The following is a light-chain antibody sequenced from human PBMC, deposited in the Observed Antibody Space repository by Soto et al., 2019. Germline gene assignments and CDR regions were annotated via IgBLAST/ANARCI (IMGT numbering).Light chain of an antibody. Sequence: IVMTQSPGTLSVSPGERATLSCWATQNIGNKVGWYQQTPGQAPRLLIYGASTRATGILASFSGSGSGTDFTLTISSLEPEDFAVYYCQQRSNRPETVGQGTKGDIK. CDR1: QNIGNK. CDR2: GAS. CDR3: QQRSNRPET. J-gene: IGKJ1*01. V-gene: IGKV3-11*01.